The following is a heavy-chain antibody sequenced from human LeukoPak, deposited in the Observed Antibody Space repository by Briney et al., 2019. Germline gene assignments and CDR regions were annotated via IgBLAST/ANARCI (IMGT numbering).Heavy chain of an antibody. Sequence: PGGSLRLSCAASGFTFRSYEMNWVRQAPGKGLEWVSYISSSGSTIYYADSVKGRFTISRDNAKNSLYLQMNSLRAEDTAVYYCARVGAGSGSYRYWFDPWGQGTLVTVSS. D-gene: IGHD3-10*01. CDR1: GFTFRSYE. J-gene: IGHJ5*02. CDR2: ISSSGSTI. CDR3: ARVGAGSGSYRYWFDP. V-gene: IGHV3-48*03.